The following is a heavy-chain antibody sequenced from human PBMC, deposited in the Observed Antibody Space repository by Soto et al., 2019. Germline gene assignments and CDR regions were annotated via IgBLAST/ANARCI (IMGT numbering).Heavy chain of an antibody. Sequence: SETLSLTCTVSGGSISSGGYYWSWIRQHPGKGLEWIGYIYYSGSTYYNPSLKSRVTISVDTSKNQFSLKLSSVTAADTAVYYCARTSKSGNSYYYYGMDVWGQGTTVTVSS. D-gene: IGHD2-21*02. CDR1: GGSISSGGYY. J-gene: IGHJ6*02. CDR2: IYYSGST. V-gene: IGHV4-31*03. CDR3: ARTSKSGNSYYYYGMDV.